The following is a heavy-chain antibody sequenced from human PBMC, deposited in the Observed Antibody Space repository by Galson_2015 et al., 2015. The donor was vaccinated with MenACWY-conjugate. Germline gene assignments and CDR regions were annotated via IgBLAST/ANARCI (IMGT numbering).Heavy chain of an antibody. V-gene: IGHV3-7*03. D-gene: IGHD3-9*01. Sequence: SLRLSCAASGFTISGYWMSWVRQAPGKGLEWVANIKQDGSEKNYVDSVKGRFTISRDNAKNSLYLEVNSLRAEDTAVYYCARGRLTIGHWGQGILV. J-gene: IGHJ4*02. CDR1: GFTISGYW. CDR3: ARGRLTIGH. CDR2: IKQDGSEK.